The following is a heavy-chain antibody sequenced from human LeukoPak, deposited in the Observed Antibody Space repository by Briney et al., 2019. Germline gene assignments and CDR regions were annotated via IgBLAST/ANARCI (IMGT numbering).Heavy chain of an antibody. Sequence: SETLSLTCTVSGGSISSYYWSWIRQPPGKGLEWIGYIYYSGSTNYNPSLKSRVTISVDTSKNQFSLKLSSVTAADTAVYYCARQSSSWYPAAFDIWGQGTMVTVSS. J-gene: IGHJ3*02. CDR3: ARQSSSWYPAAFDI. D-gene: IGHD6-13*01. CDR2: IYYSGST. V-gene: IGHV4-59*08. CDR1: GGSISSYY.